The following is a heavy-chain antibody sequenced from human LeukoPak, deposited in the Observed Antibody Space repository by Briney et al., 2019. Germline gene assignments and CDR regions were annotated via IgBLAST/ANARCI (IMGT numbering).Heavy chain of an antibody. Sequence: PGGSLRLSCAASGFTFSSYSMNWVRQPPGKGLEWIGEINHSGSTNYNPSLKSRVTISVDTSKNQFSLKLSSVTAADTAVYYCARAIAVAGTFFDYWGQGTLVTVSS. CDR1: GFTFSSYS. CDR3: ARAIAVAGTFFDY. D-gene: IGHD6-19*01. V-gene: IGHV4-34*01. CDR2: INHSGST. J-gene: IGHJ4*02.